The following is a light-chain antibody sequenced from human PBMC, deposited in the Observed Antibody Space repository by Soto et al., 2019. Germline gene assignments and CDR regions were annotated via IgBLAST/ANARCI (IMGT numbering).Light chain of an antibody. CDR1: SGHSSYA. Sequence: QAVVTQSPSASASLGASVKLTCTLSSGHSSYAIAWHQQQPEKGPRYLMKLNSDGSHSKGDGIPDRFSGSSSGAERYLTISSLQSEDEADYYCQTWGTGIRVFGGGTKVTV. V-gene: IGLV4-69*01. CDR2: LNSDGSH. CDR3: QTWGTGIRV. J-gene: IGLJ2*01.